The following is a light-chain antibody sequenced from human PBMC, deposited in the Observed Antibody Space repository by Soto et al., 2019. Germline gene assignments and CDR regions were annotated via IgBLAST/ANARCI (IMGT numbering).Light chain of an antibody. V-gene: IGKV3-11*01. Sequence: EIVLTQSPATLSSSPGERATLSCRASQSVSSSLAWYQQKPGQAPRLLIYGASNRAGGIPARFSGSGSATDFTLTITSLEPADLAVYYCQQRSNWPVTFGQGTRLEIK. CDR1: QSVSSS. J-gene: IGKJ5*01. CDR2: GAS. CDR3: QQRSNWPVT.